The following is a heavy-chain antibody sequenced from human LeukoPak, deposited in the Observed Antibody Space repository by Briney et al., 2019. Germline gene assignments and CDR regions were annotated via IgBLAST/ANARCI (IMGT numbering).Heavy chain of an antibody. CDR3: AREGRLCSSTSCPYPEYFQH. V-gene: IGHV1-69*13. Sequence: GASVKVSCKASGGTFSSYAISWVRQAPGQGLEWMGGIIPIFGTANYAQKFQGRVTITADESTSTAYMELSSLRSEDTAVYYCAREGRLCSSTSCPYPEYFQHWGQGTLVTVSS. D-gene: IGHD2-2*01. CDR2: IIPIFGTA. CDR1: GGTFSSYA. J-gene: IGHJ1*01.